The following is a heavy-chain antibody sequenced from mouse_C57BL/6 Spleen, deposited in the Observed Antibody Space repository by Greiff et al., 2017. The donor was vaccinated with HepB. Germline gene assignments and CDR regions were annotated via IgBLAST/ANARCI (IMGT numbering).Heavy chain of an antibody. CDR2: IWTGGGT. J-gene: IGHJ2*01. D-gene: IGHD1-1*01. Sequence: QVQLQQSGPGLVAPSQSLSITCTVSGFSLTSYAISWVRQPPGKGLEWLGVIWTGGGTNYNSALKSRLSISKDNSKSQVFLKMNSLQTDDTARYYCARIYCSSYLYYFDYWGQGTTLTVSS. V-gene: IGHV2-9-1*01. CDR1: GFSLTSYA. CDR3: ARIYCSSYLYYFDY.